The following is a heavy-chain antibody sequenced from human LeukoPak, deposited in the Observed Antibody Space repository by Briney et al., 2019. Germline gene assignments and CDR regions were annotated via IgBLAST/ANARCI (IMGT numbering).Heavy chain of an antibody. V-gene: IGHV1-69*04. Sequence: SVKVSCKASGGTFSSYAISWVRQAPGQGLEWMGRIIPILGIANYAQKFQGRVTITADKSTCTAYMELSSLRSEDTAVYYCARDLESTPEPGDYWGQGTLVTVSS. CDR1: GGTFSSYA. D-gene: IGHD1-14*01. CDR2: IIPILGIA. CDR3: ARDLESTPEPGDY. J-gene: IGHJ4*02.